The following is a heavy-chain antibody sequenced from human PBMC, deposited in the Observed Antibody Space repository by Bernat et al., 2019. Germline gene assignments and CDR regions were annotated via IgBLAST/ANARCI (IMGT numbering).Heavy chain of an antibody. CDR1: GFTFSSYA. V-gene: IGHV3-30-3*01. CDR2: ISYDGSNK. D-gene: IGHD6-13*01. CDR3: ASRGSSWYNDAFDI. J-gene: IGHJ3*02. Sequence: QVQLVESGGGVVQPGRSLRLSCAASGFTFSSYAMHWVRQAPGKGLEWVAVISYDGSNKYYADSVKGRFTISRDNSKNTLYLQMNSLRAEDTAVYYCASRGSSWYNDAFDIWGQGTMVTVSS.